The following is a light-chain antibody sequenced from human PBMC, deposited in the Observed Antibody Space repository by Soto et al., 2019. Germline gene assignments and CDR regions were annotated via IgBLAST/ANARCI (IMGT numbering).Light chain of an antibody. Sequence: DIQMTQSPSTLSASAGDRVTITCRASQSITIWLAWYQQKPGKAPKLLIYDASTLESGVPSRFSGSGSGTDFPFPFSSLQPVDFAIYYSKHFHIFPITFAQGTRLEI. CDR1: QSITIW. CDR3: KHFHIFPIT. CDR2: DAS. V-gene: IGKV1-5*01. J-gene: IGKJ5*01.